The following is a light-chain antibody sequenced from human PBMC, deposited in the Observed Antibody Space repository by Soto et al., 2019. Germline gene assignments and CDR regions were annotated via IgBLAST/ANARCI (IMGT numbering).Light chain of an antibody. CDR2: DPS. J-gene: IGKJ4*01. V-gene: IGKV1-33*01. CDR1: QDISNY. CDR3: QQYDNPKLTVT. Sequence: DIQMTQSPSSLSASVGDRVTITCQANQDISNYLNWYQQKPGKAPKLLIYDPSNVETGVPSRFSGSGSGTDFTFTISSLQPEDIATYYCQQYDNPKLTVTFGGGTKVEIK.